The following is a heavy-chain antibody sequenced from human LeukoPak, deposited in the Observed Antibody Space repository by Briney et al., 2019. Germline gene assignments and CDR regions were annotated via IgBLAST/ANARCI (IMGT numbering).Heavy chain of an antibody. J-gene: IGHJ4*02. CDR2: ISYDGSNK. D-gene: IGHD2-2*02. V-gene: IGHV3-30-3*01. CDR1: GFTFSSYA. Sequence: GGSLRLSCAASGFTFSSYAMHWVRQAPGKGLEWVAVISYDGSNKYYADSVKGRFTISRDNSKNTLYLQMNSLRAEDTAVYYCARDPCSSTSCYTAYWGQGTLVTVSS. CDR3: ARDPCSSTSCYTAY.